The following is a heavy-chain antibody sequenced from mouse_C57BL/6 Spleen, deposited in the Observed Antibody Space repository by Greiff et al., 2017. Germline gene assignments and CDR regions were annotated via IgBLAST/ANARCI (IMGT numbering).Heavy chain of an antibody. CDR3: AKYYYGSSYTMDY. Sequence: QVQLQQSGPELVKPGASVKISCKASGYAFSSSWMNWVKQRPGKGLEWIGRIYPGDGDTNYNGKFKGKATLTADKSSSTAYMQLSSLTSGDSAVYFGAKYYYGSSYTMDYWGQGTSVTVSS. V-gene: IGHV1-82*01. CDR2: IYPGDGDT. CDR1: GYAFSSSW. D-gene: IGHD1-1*01. J-gene: IGHJ4*01.